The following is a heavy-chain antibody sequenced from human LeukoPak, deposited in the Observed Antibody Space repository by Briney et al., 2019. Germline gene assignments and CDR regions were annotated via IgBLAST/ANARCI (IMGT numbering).Heavy chain of an antibody. CDR3: ARERPHNWFDP. CDR2: IDSDGTTT. V-gene: IGHV3-74*01. D-gene: IGHD1-14*01. J-gene: IGHJ5*02. Sequence: GGSLRLSCAASGFTLGNAWMHWVRQAPGQGLVWVSRIDSDGTTTIYADSVKGRFTISRDNAKNTVYLQMDSLRVEDTAVYYCARERPHNWFDPWGQGTLVTVSS. CDR1: GFTLGNAW.